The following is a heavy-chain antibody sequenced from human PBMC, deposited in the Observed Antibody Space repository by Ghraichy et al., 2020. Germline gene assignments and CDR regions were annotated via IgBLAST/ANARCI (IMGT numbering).Heavy chain of an antibody. CDR2: IYPGDSDT. CDR3: ARQGADCGGDCYHVDY. V-gene: IGHV5-51*01. Sequence: GESLNISCKGSGYSFTSYWIGWVRQMPGKGLEWMRIIYPGDSDTRYSPSFQGQVTISADKSISTAYLQWSSLKASDTAMYYCARQGADCGGDCYHVDYWGQGTLVTVSS. CDR1: GYSFTSYW. D-gene: IGHD2-21*02. J-gene: IGHJ4*02.